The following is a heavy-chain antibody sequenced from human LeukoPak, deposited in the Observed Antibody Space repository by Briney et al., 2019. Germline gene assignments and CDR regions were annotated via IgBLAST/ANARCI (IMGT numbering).Heavy chain of an antibody. Sequence: RPGGSLRLSCVASGLTFDDYGMSWVRQAPGKGLEWVSGINWNGGTTTYADSVKGRFTISRDNAKKTLYLQMNSLRAEDTALYYCASRFIAAAETDYWGQGTLVTVSS. CDR2: INWNGGTT. J-gene: IGHJ4*02. V-gene: IGHV3-20*04. CDR3: ASRFIAAAETDY. CDR1: GLTFDDYG. D-gene: IGHD6-13*01.